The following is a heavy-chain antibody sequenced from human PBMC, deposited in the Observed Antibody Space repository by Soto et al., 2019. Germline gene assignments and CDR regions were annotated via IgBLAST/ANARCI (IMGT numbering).Heavy chain of an antibody. CDR2: IYYSGST. CDR3: ARNDYSSGWYFFFDY. V-gene: IGHV4-59*01. J-gene: IGHJ4*02. CDR1: GGSISSYY. Sequence: SETLSLTCTVSGGSISSYYWSWIRQPPGKGLEWIGYIYYSGSTNYNPSLKSRVTISVDTSKNQFSLKLSSVTAADTAVYYCARNDYSSGWYFFFDYWGQGTLVTVSS. D-gene: IGHD6-19*01.